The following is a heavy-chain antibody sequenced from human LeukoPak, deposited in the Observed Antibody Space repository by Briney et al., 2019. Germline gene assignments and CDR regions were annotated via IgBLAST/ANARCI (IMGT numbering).Heavy chain of an antibody. D-gene: IGHD1-26*01. J-gene: IGHJ5*02. CDR2: MNPNSGNT. V-gene: IGHV1-8*01. CDR3: ARRTSRSRGSQCNWFDP. Sequence: ASVKISCKASGYTFTSYDINWVRQATGQGLEWMGWMNPNSGNTGYAQKFQGRVAMTRNTSISTAYMELSSLRSEDTAVYYCARRTSRSRGSQCNWFDPWGQGTLVTVSS. CDR1: GYTFTSYD.